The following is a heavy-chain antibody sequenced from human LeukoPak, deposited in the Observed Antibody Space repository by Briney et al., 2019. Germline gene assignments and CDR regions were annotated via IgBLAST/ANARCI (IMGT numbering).Heavy chain of an antibody. V-gene: IGHV4-39*07. J-gene: IGHJ6*02. CDR1: GGSISSSSYY. CDR2: IYYSGST. D-gene: IGHD1-14*01. CDR3: ARVRQASGFRYYYGMDV. Sequence: SETLSLTCTVSGGSISSSSYYWGWIRQPPGKGLEWIGSIYYSGSTYYNPSLKSRVTISVDTSKNQFSLKLSSVTAADTAVYYCARVRQASGFRYYYGMDVWGQGTTVTVSS.